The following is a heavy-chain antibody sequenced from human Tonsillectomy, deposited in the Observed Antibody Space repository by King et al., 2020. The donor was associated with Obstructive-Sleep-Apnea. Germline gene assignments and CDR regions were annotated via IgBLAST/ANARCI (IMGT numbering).Heavy chain of an antibody. D-gene: IGHD2-2*01. Sequence: VQLVESGGGVVQPGRSLRLSCAASGFTFNSYGMHWVRQAPGKGLQWVAFIRYDGSNKYYADSVKGRFTISRDNSKNTLYLQMTSLSGEDTAVYYCARFTGSTTWSRLDPWGQGTLVTVSS. CDR2: IRYDGSNK. V-gene: IGHV3-30*02. CDR3: ARFTGSTTWSRLDP. J-gene: IGHJ5*02. CDR1: GFTFNSYG.